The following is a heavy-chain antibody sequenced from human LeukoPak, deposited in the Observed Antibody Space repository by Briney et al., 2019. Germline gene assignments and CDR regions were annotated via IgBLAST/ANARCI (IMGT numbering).Heavy chain of an antibody. Sequence: GGSLRLSCAASGFTFSSYAMSWVRQAPGKGLEYVSAISSNGGSTYYANSVKGRFTISRDNSKNTLYLQMGSLRAEDMAVYYCARGFSSNPDYWGQGTLVTVSS. D-gene: IGHD6-19*01. V-gene: IGHV3-64*01. CDR3: ARGFSSNPDY. CDR2: ISSNGGST. J-gene: IGHJ4*02. CDR1: GFTFSSYA.